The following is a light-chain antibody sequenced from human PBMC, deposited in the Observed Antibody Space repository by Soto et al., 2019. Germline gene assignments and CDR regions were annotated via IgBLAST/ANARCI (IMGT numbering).Light chain of an antibody. V-gene: IGLV1-40*01. CDR1: SSNIGAGHV. J-gene: IGLJ2*01. Sequence: QSVLTQPPSVSGAPGQRVTISCTGSSSNIGAGHVVHWYQQFPGRAPNLLIYGSSNRPSGVPDRFSGSKSGTSASLAITGRQAADEADYYCQSYDNTLSASVFGGGTKLTVL. CDR2: GSS. CDR3: QSYDNTLSASV.